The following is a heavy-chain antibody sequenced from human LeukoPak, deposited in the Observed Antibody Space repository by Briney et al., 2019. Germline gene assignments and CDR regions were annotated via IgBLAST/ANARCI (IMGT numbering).Heavy chain of an antibody. CDR2: IKSKTDGGTT. J-gene: IGHJ5*02. CDR3: TTDLNL. V-gene: IGHV3-15*01. Sequence: GALRPSWAASGFPFRKPWMEWVRQAPGKGPEWVGRIKSKTDGGTTDYAAPVKGRFTISRDDSKNTPYLQMNSLKTEDTAVYYCTTDLNLWGQGTLVTVSS. CDR1: GFPFRKPW.